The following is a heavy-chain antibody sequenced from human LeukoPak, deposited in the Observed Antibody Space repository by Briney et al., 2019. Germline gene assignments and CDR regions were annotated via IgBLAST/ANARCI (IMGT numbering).Heavy chain of an antibody. CDR2: ISYDGSNK. J-gene: IGHJ2*01. V-gene: IGHV3-30-3*01. D-gene: IGHD1-26*01. CDR1: GFTFSSYA. CDR3: ARETSDWYFDL. Sequence: GGSLRLSCAASGFTFSSYAMHWVRQAPGKGLEWVAVISYDGSNKYYADSVKGRFTFSRDNSKNTLYLQMNSPRAEDTAVYYCARETSDWYFDLWGRGTLVTVSS.